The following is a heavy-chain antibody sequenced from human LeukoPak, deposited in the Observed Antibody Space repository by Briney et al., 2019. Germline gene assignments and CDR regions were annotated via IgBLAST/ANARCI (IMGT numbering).Heavy chain of an antibody. D-gene: IGHD6-19*01. V-gene: IGHV4-38-2*02. CDR1: GYSISSGFY. CDR2: IYRSGST. CDR3: ARESSGWINYYYYYMDV. Sequence: SETLSLTCTVSGYSISSGFYWGWIRQSPEKGLEWIGSIYRSGSTNYNPSLKSRVTISVDTSKNQFSLKLSSVTAADTAVYYCARESSGWINYYYYYMDVWGKGTTVTVSS. J-gene: IGHJ6*03.